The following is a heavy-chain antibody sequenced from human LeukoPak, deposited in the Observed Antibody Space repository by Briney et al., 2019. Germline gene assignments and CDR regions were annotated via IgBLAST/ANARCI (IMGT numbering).Heavy chain of an antibody. CDR3: ARDGYCSSTSCSFYYYYYVDV. CDR2: IYTSGST. V-gene: IGHV4-4*07. J-gene: IGHJ6*03. CDR1: GGSISSYY. D-gene: IGHD2-2*03. Sequence: SETLSLTCTVSGGSISSYYWSWIRQPAGKGQEWIGRIYTSGSTNYDPSLKSRVTISVDTSKNQFSLKLSSVTAADTAVYYCARDGYCSSTSCSFYYYYYVDVWGKGTTVTVSS.